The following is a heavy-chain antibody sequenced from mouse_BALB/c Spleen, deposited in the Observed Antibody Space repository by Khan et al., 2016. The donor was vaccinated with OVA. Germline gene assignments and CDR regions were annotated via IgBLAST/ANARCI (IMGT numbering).Heavy chain of an antibody. CDR2: ILPGSGRN. D-gene: IGHD1-1*01. CDR1: GYTFSSYW. J-gene: IGHJ3*01. Sequence: VQLQESGAELMKPGASVKISCKATGYTFSSYWIEWVKQRPGHGLEWIGEILPGSGRNNYNEKFKGKATFTADTSSNTAYMQLSNRTSDDSSVYYCARRNYSGSSSWFGYWGQGTLVTVSA. CDR3: ARRNYSGSSSWFGY. V-gene: IGHV1-9*01.